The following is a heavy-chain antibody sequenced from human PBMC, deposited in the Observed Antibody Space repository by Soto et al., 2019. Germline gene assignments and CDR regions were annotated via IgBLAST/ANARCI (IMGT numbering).Heavy chain of an antibody. CDR1: GISISNSW. V-gene: IGHV3-74*01. CDR2: INNVGSII. Sequence: EVQLVESGGGLIHPGGSLRLSCAVSGISISNSWMHWIRQIPGKGLVWVSHINNVGSIINYADSVRGRFTIYRDNAGNTLYLQMNSLGVEDTATSYGETDEGRRLNDWGQGTSFTVSS. J-gene: IGHJ4*02. CDR3: ETDEGRRLND.